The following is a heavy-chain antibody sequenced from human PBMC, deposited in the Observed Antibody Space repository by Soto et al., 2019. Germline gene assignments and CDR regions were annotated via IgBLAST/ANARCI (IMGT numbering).Heavy chain of an antibody. V-gene: IGHV1-18*04. J-gene: IGHJ4*02. CDR3: ASWAGQVRGFGGPFDY. Sequence: ASVKVSCKASGYTFTRHGISWVRQAPGQRLEWMGWSSGYNGDTNYAQKYQGRFSVTADTSTSTAYMELRSLRSDDTAVYYCASWAGQVRGFGGPFDYWGQGTLVTAPQ. D-gene: IGHD2-15*01. CDR1: GYTFTRHG. CDR2: SSGYNGDT.